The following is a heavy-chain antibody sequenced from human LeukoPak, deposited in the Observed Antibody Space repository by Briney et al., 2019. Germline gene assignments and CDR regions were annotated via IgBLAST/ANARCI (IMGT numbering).Heavy chain of an antibody. CDR2: ISYDGSNK. D-gene: IGHD5-24*01. CDR3: AKDNRDGYQFYYYYGMDV. Sequence: GGSLRLSCVASGFTFSSYGMHWVRQAPGKGPEWVAVISYDGSNKYYADSVRGRFTISRDNSKNTLYLQMNSLRAEDTAVYYCAKDNRDGYQFYYYYGMDVWGQGTTVTVSS. CDR1: GFTFSSYG. J-gene: IGHJ6*02. V-gene: IGHV3-30*18.